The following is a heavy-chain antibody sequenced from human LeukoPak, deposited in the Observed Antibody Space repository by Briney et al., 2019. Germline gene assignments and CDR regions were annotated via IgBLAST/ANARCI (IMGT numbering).Heavy chain of an antibody. CDR1: GGSISSGGYY. D-gene: IGHD6-13*01. CDR2: IYHSGST. Sequence: SQTLSLTCTVSGGSISSGGYYWSWIRQPPGKGLEWIGYIYHSGSTNYNPSLKSRVTISVDTSKNQFSLKLSSVTAADTAVYYCARGVVGAAADWGQGTLVTVSS. V-gene: IGHV4-30-2*01. J-gene: IGHJ4*02. CDR3: ARGVVGAAAD.